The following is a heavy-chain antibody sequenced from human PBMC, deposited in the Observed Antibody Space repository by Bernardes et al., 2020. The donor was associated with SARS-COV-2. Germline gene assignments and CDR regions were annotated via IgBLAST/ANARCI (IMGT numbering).Heavy chain of an antibody. CDR1: GFTFSSYG. CDR3: ATTTIKSGGDY. J-gene: IGHJ4*02. CDR2: ISYDGSNK. D-gene: IGHD3-3*01. Sequence: SLRLSCAASGFTFSSYGMHWVRQAPGKGLEWVAVISYDGSNKYYADFVKGRFTISRDNSKNTLYLQMHSLRAEDTAVYYCATTTIKSGGDYWSQGTLVTVSS. V-gene: IGHV3-30*03.